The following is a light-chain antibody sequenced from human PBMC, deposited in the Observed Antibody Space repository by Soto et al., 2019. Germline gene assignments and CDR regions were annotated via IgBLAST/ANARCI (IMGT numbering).Light chain of an antibody. CDR1: QSISGY. J-gene: IGKJ4*01. CDR3: QQSYSSPFT. V-gene: IGKV1-39*01. CDR2: ATF. Sequence: DIQMTQSPSSLSASVGDRVTITCRASQSISGYLNWYQQKPGKAPKLLIYATFSLHTGVPSRFSGSGSGTDFTVTISSLQPEDFATYYCQQSYSSPFTFGGGTKVEIK.